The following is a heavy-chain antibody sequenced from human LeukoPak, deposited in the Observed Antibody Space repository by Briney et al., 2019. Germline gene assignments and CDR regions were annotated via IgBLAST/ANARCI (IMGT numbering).Heavy chain of an antibody. CDR2: INHSGST. CDR1: GGSFSGYY. D-gene: IGHD3-22*01. J-gene: IGHJ4*02. CDR3: ARSYYYDSNIDY. Sequence: SETLSLTCAVYGGSFSGYYWSWIRQPPGKGLEWIGEINHSGSTNYNPSLKSRVTISVDTSKNQFSLKLSSVTAADMAVYYCARSYYYDSNIDYWGQGTLVTVSS. V-gene: IGHV4-34*01.